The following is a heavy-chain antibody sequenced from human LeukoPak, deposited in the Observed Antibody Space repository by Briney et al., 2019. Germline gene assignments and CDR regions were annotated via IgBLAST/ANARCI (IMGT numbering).Heavy chain of an antibody. CDR3: AKHRLLEWLLWDYFDY. CDR2: ISGSGGST. J-gene: IGHJ4*02. D-gene: IGHD3-3*01. V-gene: IGHV3-23*01. Sequence: PGESLRLSCAASGFTFSSYAMSWVRQAPGKGLEWVSAISGSGGSTYYADSVKGRFTISRDNSKNTLYLQMNSLRAEDTAVYYCAKHRLLEWLLWDYFDYWGQGTLVTVSS. CDR1: GFTFSSYA.